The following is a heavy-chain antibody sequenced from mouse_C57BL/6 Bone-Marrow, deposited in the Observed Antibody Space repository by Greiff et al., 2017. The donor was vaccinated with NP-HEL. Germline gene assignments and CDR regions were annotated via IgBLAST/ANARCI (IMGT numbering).Heavy chain of an antibody. Sequence: QVQLQQSGAELARPGASVKMSCKASGYTFTSYTMHWVKQRPGQGLEWIGYINPSSGYTKYNQKFKDKATLTADKSSSTAYMQLSSLTSEDSAVYYCARYDDLWYVDVWGTGTTVTVSS. CDR3: ARYDDLWYVDV. V-gene: IGHV1-4*01. CDR1: GYTFTSYT. J-gene: IGHJ1*03. D-gene: IGHD2-3*01. CDR2: INPSSGYT.